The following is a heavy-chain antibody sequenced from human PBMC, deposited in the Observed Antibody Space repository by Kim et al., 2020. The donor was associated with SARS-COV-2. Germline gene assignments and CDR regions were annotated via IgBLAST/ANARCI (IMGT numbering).Heavy chain of an antibody. CDR3: ARQRIAVAGRTYFDY. J-gene: IGHJ4*02. CDR2: IYYSGST. Sequence: SETLSLTCTVSGGSISSSSYYWGWIRQPPGKGLEWIGSIYYSGSTYYNPSLKSRVTISVDTSKNQFSLKLSSVTAADTAVYYCARQRIAVAGRTYFDYWGQGTLVTVSS. CDR1: GGSISSSSYY. V-gene: IGHV4-39*01. D-gene: IGHD6-19*01.